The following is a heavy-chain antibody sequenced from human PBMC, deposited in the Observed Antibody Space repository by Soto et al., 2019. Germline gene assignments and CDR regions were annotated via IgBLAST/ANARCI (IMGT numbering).Heavy chain of an antibody. Sequence: TGWSLRLCCAAAGFTVSDYAMHLVRQAPGKGLEWVAVVSHDGRNTHYADSVKGRFTISRDSSKNTVSLEMTSLRAEDTALYYCARDADWSLDHWGQGTLVTVSS. D-gene: IGHD3-9*01. V-gene: IGHV3-30*03. CDR1: GFTVSDYA. J-gene: IGHJ4*02. CDR2: VSHDGRNT. CDR3: ARDADWSLDH.